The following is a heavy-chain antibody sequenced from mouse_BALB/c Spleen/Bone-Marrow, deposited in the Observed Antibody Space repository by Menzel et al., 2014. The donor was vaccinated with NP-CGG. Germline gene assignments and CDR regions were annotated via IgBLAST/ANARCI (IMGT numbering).Heavy chain of an antibody. CDR3: ARFGYDGYWYFDD. Sequence: EVKLMESGPGLVKPSQSLSLTCTVTGYSITSDYAWNWIRQFPGNKLEWMGYISYSGSTSYKPSLKSRFSITRDTSKNQFFLQLNSVTTEDTAKYYCARFGYDGYWYFDDWGAGTTVTGSS. CDR2: ISYSGST. V-gene: IGHV3-2*02. CDR1: GYSITSDYA. J-gene: IGHJ1*01. D-gene: IGHD2-2*01.